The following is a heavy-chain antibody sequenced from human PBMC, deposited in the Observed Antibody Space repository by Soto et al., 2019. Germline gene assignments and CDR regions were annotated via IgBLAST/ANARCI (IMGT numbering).Heavy chain of an antibody. Sequence: GSLRLSCVASGFTISSYGMHWVRQAPGKGLEWVAVIWYDGSKKYYADSVKGRFTISRDNSKDTLYMQMNSLRADDTAVYYCAGAGDSDAFDIWGQGTMVTVSS. CDR2: IWYDGSKK. J-gene: IGHJ3*02. V-gene: IGHV3-33*01. CDR3: AGAGDSDAFDI. CDR1: GFTISSYG. D-gene: IGHD7-27*01.